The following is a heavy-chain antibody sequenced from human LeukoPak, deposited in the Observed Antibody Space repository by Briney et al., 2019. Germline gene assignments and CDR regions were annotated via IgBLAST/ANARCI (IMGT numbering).Heavy chain of an antibody. V-gene: IGHV1-18*01. CDR3: ARGWSSSSCDY. J-gene: IGHJ4*02. CDR1: GYTFTNYG. CDR2: ISAYNGYT. D-gene: IGHD6-6*01. Sequence: ASVKVSCKAPGYTFTNYGFSWVRQAPGQGLEWMGWISAYNGYTDYAQKFQFRVTMTTDTSTGTAYMELRSLRSDDTAVYYCARGWSSSSCDYWGQGTLVTVSS.